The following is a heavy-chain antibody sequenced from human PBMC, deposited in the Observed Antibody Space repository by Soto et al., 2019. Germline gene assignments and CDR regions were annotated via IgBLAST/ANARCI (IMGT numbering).Heavy chain of an antibody. V-gene: IGHV3-30*18. D-gene: IGHD6-13*01. CDR3: AKAEQQTQRGYFDY. CDR1: GFTFSNYG. J-gene: IGHJ4*02. Sequence: QVQLVESGGGVVQPGRSLRLSCAASGFTFSNYGMHWVRQAPGKGLEWVAVISSDGSNKYYADSVKGRFTISRDNSKNTLYLQMNSLTVEDTAVYYCAKAEQQTQRGYFDYWGQGTLVTVSS. CDR2: ISSDGSNK.